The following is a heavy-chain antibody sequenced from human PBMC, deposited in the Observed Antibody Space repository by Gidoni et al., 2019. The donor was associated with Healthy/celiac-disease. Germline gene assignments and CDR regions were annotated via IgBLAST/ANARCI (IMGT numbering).Heavy chain of an antibody. CDR1: GFTFSSYA. CDR3: ATRTRPSGGAFDI. D-gene: IGHD6-6*01. CDR2: ISGSGGST. V-gene: IGHV3-23*01. Sequence: VPLLESGGGLVQPGGSLRLSCAASGFTFSSYAMSWVRQAPGKGLEWVSAISGSGGSTYYADSVKGRFTISRDNSKNTLYLQMNSLRAEDTAVYYCATRTRPSGGAFDIWGQGTMVTVSS. J-gene: IGHJ3*02.